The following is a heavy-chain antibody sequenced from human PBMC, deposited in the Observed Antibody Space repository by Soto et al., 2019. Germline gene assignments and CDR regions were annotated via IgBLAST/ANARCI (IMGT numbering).Heavy chain of an antibody. D-gene: IGHD4-4*01. V-gene: IGHV1-3*01. J-gene: IGHJ6*03. Sequence: GASVNVSCKASGYTFTSYAMHWVRQAPGQRLEWMGWINAGNGNTKYSQKFQGRVTITRDTSASTAYMELSSLRSEDTAVYYCARDRVTTALSYYYYMDVWGKGTTVTVSS. CDR1: GYTFTSYA. CDR2: INAGNGNT. CDR3: ARDRVTTALSYYYYMDV.